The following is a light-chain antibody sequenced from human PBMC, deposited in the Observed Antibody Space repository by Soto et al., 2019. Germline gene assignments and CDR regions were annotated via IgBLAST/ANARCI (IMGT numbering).Light chain of an antibody. CDR3: QQSYKTPHT. V-gene: IGKV1-39*01. J-gene: IGKJ2*01. Sequence: DIQMTQSPSSLSASVGDRVTITCLASQGVSTYLLWSQQTQGKPPKLLIYAASTLLSGVPSRFSGSGSGTNFTLTISSLQPEDFATYYCQQSYKTPHTFGQGTKLETK. CDR2: AAS. CDR1: QGVSTY.